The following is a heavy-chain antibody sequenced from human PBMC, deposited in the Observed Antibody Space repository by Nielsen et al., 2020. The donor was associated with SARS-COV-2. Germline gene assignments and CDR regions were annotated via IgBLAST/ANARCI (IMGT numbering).Heavy chain of an antibody. V-gene: IGHV3-11*06. D-gene: IGHD2-21*01. CDR2: ISFSGSET. J-gene: IGHJ4*02. Sequence: GESLKISCAASGFTFSDYYMNWIRQAPGKGLEWVSYISFSGSETDYADSVRGRITIFRDNAKNSVSLQMNSLRAGDTAVYYCAASSEYWGQGILVTVSS. CDR1: GFTFSDYY. CDR3: AASSEY.